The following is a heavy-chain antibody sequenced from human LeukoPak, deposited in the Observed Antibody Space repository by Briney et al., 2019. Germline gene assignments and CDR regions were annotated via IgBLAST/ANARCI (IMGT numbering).Heavy chain of an antibody. D-gene: IGHD3-10*01. CDR2: IYPGDSDT. Sequence: GESLKISCKGSGYSFTSYWIGWVRQMPGKGLEWMGIIYPGDSDTRYSPSFQGQVTISADKSISTAYLQWSSLKASDTAMYYCARHPGGISMVRGIIMKDNWFDPWGQGTLVTVSS. J-gene: IGHJ5*02. CDR3: ARHPGGISMVRGIIMKDNWFDP. V-gene: IGHV5-51*01. CDR1: GYSFTSYW.